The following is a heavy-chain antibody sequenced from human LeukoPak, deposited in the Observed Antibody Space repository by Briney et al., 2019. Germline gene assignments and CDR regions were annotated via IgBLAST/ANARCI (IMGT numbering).Heavy chain of an antibody. J-gene: IGHJ6*02. D-gene: IGHD6-13*01. V-gene: IGHV1-2*02. CDR3: ARGGYSSSWFYYGMDV. CDR1: GYTFTGYY. CDR2: INPNSGGT. Sequence: GASVKVSCKASGYTFTGYYMHWVRQAPGQGLEWMGWINPNSGGTNYAQKFQGRVTMTRDTSISTAYMELGRLRSDDTAVYYCARGGYSSSWFYYGMDVWGQGTTVTVSS.